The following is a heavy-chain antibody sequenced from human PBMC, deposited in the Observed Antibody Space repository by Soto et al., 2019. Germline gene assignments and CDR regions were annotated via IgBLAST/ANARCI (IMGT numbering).Heavy chain of an antibody. D-gene: IGHD2-2*01. V-gene: IGHV1-69*01. Sequence: QVQLVQSGAEVKKPGSSVKVSCKASGGTFSSYAISWVRQAPGQGLEWMGGIIPISGTANYAQKFQGRVTITADESTSTAYMELSSLRSEDTAGYYCARSHGSITSLEIYYYYYYGMDVWGQGTTVTVSS. CDR1: GGTFSSYA. J-gene: IGHJ6*02. CDR3: ARSHGSITSLEIYYYYYYGMDV. CDR2: IIPISGTA.